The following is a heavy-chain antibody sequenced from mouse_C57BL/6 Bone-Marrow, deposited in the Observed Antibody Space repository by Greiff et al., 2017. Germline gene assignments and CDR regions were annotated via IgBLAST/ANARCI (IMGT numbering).Heavy chain of an antibody. D-gene: IGHD4-1*01. CDR3: VLKLGRGWFAY. J-gene: IGHJ3*01. CDR2: IDPSDSYT. V-gene: IGHV1-69*01. CDR1: SYTFTSYW. Sequence: QVQLQQPGAELVMPGASVKLSCKASSYTFTSYWMHWVKQRPGQGLEWIGEIDPSDSYTNYNQKFKGKSTLTVDKSSSTAYMQLSSLTSEDSAVYYCVLKLGRGWFAYWGQGTLVTVSA.